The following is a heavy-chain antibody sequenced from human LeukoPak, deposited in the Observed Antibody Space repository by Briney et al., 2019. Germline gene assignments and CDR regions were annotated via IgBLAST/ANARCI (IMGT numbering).Heavy chain of an antibody. J-gene: IGHJ4*02. CDR1: GFTFSSYG. V-gene: IGHV3-23*01. CDR2: ISGSGGST. Sequence: GGSLRLSCAAYGFTFSSYGMSWVRQAPGKGLEWVSAISGSGGSTYYADSVKGRFTISRDNSKNTLYLQMNSLRAEDTAVYYCAKDTTEGAVAVTFDYWGQGTLVTVSS. D-gene: IGHD6-19*01. CDR3: AKDTTEGAVAVTFDY.